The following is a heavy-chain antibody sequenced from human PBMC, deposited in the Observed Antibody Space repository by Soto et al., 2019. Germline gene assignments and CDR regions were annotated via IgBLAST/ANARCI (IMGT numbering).Heavy chain of an antibody. V-gene: IGHV3-33*01. Sequence: GGSLRLSCAASGFTFSSYGMHWVRQAPGKGLEWVAVIWYDGSNKYYADSVKGRFTISRDNSKNTLYLQMNSLRAEDTAVYYCAGGEYSSSSGWFDPWGQGTLVTVSS. J-gene: IGHJ5*02. CDR1: GFTFSSYG. D-gene: IGHD6-6*01. CDR3: AGGEYSSSSGWFDP. CDR2: IWYDGSNK.